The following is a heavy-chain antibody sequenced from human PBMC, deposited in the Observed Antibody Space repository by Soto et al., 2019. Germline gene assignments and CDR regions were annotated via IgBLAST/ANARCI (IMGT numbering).Heavy chain of an antibody. D-gene: IGHD2-15*01. CDR1: GGSISSYY. Sequence: PSETLSLTCTVSGGSISSYYWSWIRQPPGKGLEWIGYIYYSGSTNYNPSLKSRVTISVDTSKNQFSLKLSSVTAADTAVYYCARGWSGGSCYPPRDAFDIWGQGTMVTVSS. V-gene: IGHV4-59*01. J-gene: IGHJ3*02. CDR2: IYYSGST. CDR3: ARGWSGGSCYPPRDAFDI.